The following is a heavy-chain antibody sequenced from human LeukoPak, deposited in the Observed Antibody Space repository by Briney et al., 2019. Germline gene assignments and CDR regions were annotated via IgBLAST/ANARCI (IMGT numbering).Heavy chain of an antibody. CDR1: GYTFSSYG. Sequence: WASVKVSCKASGYTFSSYGITWVRQAPGQGLEWMGWISAYNGNTHYAQKVQGRVTMTRDTSTSTVYMELSSLRSEDTAVYFCAGGCGGDCSTRWFDPWGQGTLVTVSS. CDR2: ISAYNGNT. V-gene: IGHV1-18*01. J-gene: IGHJ5*02. D-gene: IGHD2-21*02. CDR3: AGGCGGDCSTRWFDP.